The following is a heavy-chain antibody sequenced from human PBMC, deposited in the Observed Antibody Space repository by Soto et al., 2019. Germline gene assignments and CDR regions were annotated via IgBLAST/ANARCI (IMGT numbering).Heavy chain of an antibody. J-gene: IGHJ4*02. D-gene: IGHD1-26*01. Sequence: PSETLSLTCAVSGGSISSGGYSWSWIRQPPGKGLEWIGYIYHSGSTYYNPSLKSRVTISVDRSKNQLLNLKASDTAIYYCTKGATSPFDSWGQGTRVTVSS. CDR3: TSPFDS. CDR2: IYHSGST. CDR1: GGSISSGGYS. V-gene: IGHV4-30-2*01.